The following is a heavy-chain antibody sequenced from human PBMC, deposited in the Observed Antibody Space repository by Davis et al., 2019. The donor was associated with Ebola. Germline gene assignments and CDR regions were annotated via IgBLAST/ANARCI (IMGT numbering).Heavy chain of an antibody. Sequence: GESLKISCAASGFSISNDAMNWVRQAPGKGLEWVSYISGGSTTIYFADSVKGRFTVSRDNAKNTLYLQMDSLRAEDTAIYYCARAPNSGSFSDYWGQGTLVTVSS. V-gene: IGHV3-48*04. J-gene: IGHJ4*02. CDR3: ARAPNSGSFSDY. D-gene: IGHD1-26*01. CDR1: GFSISNDA. CDR2: ISGGSTTI.